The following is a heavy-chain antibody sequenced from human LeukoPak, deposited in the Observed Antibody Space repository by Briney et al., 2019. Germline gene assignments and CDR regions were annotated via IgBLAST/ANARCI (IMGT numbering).Heavy chain of an antibody. CDR3: ARGQERFCSGGSCYGPDDY. CDR1: GYTFTIYY. V-gene: IGHV1-46*01. J-gene: IGHJ4*02. D-gene: IGHD2-15*01. CDR2: INPSGGST. Sequence: GASVTVSCTASGYTFTIYYMHWVRQAPGQGLEWMGIINPSGGSTSYAQKFQGRVTMTRDTSTSTVYMELSSLRSEDTAVYYCARGQERFCSGGSCYGPDDYWGQGTLVTVSS.